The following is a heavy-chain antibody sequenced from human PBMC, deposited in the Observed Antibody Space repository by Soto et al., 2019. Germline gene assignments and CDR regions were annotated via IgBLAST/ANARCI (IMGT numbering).Heavy chain of an antibody. CDR1: GFTFRSYS. J-gene: IGHJ6*04. V-gene: IGHV3-23*01. CDR3: AKRPKAGRPVVV. D-gene: IGHD6-6*01. Sequence: EVQLSESGGGLVQPGGSLRLSCAASGFTFRSYSMSWVRQAPGKGLEWVSAINPSGDSTYYADSVKGRLTISRDNSKNTVYLQINSLRAEDTAIYYCAKRPKAGRPVVVWGKGTTVTVSS. CDR2: INPSGDST.